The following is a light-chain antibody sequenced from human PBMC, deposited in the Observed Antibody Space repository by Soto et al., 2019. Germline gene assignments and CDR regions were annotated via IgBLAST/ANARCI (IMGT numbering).Light chain of an antibody. J-gene: IGLJ1*01. CDR1: SSDIGGYNA. Sequence: HSALTQPASVSGSPGQTITISCTGTSSDIGGYNAVSWYQHHPGKAPKLIIYEVTHRPAGISDRFSASKSGNTASLTISGLQAEDEADYYCNSFRVNHLYVFGTGTKVTVL. V-gene: IGLV2-14*01. CDR3: NSFRVNHLYV. CDR2: EVT.